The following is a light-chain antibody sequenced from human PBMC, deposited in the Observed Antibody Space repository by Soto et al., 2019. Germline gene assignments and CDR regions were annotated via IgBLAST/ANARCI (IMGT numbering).Light chain of an antibody. CDR1: QSLSSR. J-gene: IGKJ2*01. CDR2: ETS. V-gene: IGKV1-39*01. CDR3: QQSFSPPYP. Sequence: IQMTQSPSSLSASVGDRVTITCRASQSLSSRLTWYQQKPGEAPKLLIYETSSLHSGVPSRFSGSGSETDFTLTSNSLQPEDFATYYCQQSFSPPYPFGQGTKLEIK.